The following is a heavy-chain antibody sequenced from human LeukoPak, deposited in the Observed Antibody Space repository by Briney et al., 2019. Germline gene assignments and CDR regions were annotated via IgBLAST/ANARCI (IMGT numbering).Heavy chain of an antibody. CDR2: ISYDGSNK. CDR1: GFTFSSYG. CDR3: AKGGCYYDSSGYLPNYYFDY. Sequence: PGRSLRLSCAASGFTFSSYGMHWVRQAPGKGLEWVAVISYDGSNKYYADSVKGRFTISRDNSKNTLYLQMNSLRAEDTAVYYCAKGGCYYDSSGYLPNYYFDYWGQGTLVTVSS. V-gene: IGHV3-30*18. D-gene: IGHD3-22*01. J-gene: IGHJ4*02.